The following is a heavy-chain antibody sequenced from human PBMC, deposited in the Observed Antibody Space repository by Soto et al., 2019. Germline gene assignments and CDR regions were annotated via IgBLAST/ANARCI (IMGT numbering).Heavy chain of an antibody. Sequence: PGESLKISCKGSGYTFSNWWIAWVRQMPGKGLEYMGIIYPSDSQTRYSPSFQGQVTISADKSINTAYLQWSSLKASDTAIYYCARHGFYGDFSSNYFDPWGQGTLVTVSS. CDR1: GYTFSNWW. CDR2: IYPSDSQT. D-gene: IGHD4-17*01. CDR3: ARHGFYGDFSSNYFDP. V-gene: IGHV5-51*01. J-gene: IGHJ5*02.